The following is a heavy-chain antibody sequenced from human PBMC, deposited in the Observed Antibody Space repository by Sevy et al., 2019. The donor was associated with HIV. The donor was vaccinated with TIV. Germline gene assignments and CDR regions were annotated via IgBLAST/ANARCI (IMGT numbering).Heavy chain of an antibody. D-gene: IGHD6-13*01. Sequence: ASVKLSCKASGYTFTSYGISWVRQAPGQGLEWMGWISAYNGNTNYAQKLQGRVTMTTDTSTSTAYMELRSLRSDDTAVYYCARDLPYSSSWYDYYYYGMDVWGQGTTVTVSS. CDR3: ARDLPYSSSWYDYYYYGMDV. V-gene: IGHV1-18*01. J-gene: IGHJ6*02. CDR1: GYTFTSYG. CDR2: ISAYNGNT.